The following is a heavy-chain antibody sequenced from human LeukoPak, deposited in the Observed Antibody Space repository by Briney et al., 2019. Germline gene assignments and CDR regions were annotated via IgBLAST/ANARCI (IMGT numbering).Heavy chain of an antibody. CDR1: GFTFSSYG. CDR2: ISYDGSNK. D-gene: IGHD5-24*01. CDR3: AKDILGDGYNPDYYFDY. Sequence: PGGSLRLSCAASGFTFSSYGMHWVRQAPGKGLEWVAVISYDGSNKYYADSVKGRFTISRDNSKNTLYLQMNSLRAEDTAVYYCAKDILGDGYNPDYYFDYWGQGTLVTVSS. V-gene: IGHV3-30*18. J-gene: IGHJ4*02.